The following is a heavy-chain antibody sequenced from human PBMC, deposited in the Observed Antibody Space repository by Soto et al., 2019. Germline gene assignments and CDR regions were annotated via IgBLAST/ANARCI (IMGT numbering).Heavy chain of an antibody. D-gene: IGHD1-26*01. Sequence: VASVKVSCKASGYTFTNYYIQWVRQAPGQGLEWMGWINPNSGGTHYAQEFEARVTMTRDTSINTAYMELSSLTSDDTAAYYCAREGGYYRDGIDVWRQVTTVLVSS. J-gene: IGHJ6*02. CDR2: INPNSGGT. CDR1: GYTFTNYY. V-gene: IGHV1-2*02. CDR3: AREGGYYRDGIDV.